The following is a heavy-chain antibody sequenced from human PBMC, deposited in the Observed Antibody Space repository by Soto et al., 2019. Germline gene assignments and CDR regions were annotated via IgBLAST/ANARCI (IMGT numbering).Heavy chain of an antibody. Sequence: SETLSLTCTVSGGSISSYYWSWIRQPPGKGLEWIGYNYYSGSTNYNPSLKSRVTISVDTSNNQFSLKLSSVTAADTAVYYCARGQDYDSSGYNWFDPWGQGTLVTVSS. CDR1: GGSISSYY. CDR2: NYYSGST. D-gene: IGHD3-22*01. V-gene: IGHV4-59*01. CDR3: ARGQDYDSSGYNWFDP. J-gene: IGHJ5*02.